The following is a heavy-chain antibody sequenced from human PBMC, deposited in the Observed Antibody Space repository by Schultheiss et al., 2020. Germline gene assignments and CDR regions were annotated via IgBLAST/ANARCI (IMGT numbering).Heavy chain of an antibody. CDR1: GDTFSSYA. Sequence: SVKVSCKASGDTFSSYAISWVRQAPGQGLEWMGGIIPLFGTTNYAQKFQGRLTITADESTSTGYMELSSLRSEDTAMYYCARHLFRESGYYYDYWGQGTLVTVSS. D-gene: IGHD3-3*01. CDR2: IIPLFGTT. J-gene: IGHJ4*02. V-gene: IGHV1-69*13. CDR3: ARHLFRESGYYYDY.